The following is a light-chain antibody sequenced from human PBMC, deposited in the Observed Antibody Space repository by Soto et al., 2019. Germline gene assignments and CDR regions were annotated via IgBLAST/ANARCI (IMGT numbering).Light chain of an antibody. CDR2: ELT. J-gene: IGLJ3*02. V-gene: IGLV2-14*01. Sequence: QSVLTQPASVSGSPGQSITISCTGTNSDIGSYNFVSWYQHHPGKAPKLLIYELTNRPSGVSTRFSGSKSGNTASLTISGLQADDEGHYYCCSYTASTTWVFGGGTQLTVL. CDR3: CSYTASTTWV. CDR1: NSDIGSYNF.